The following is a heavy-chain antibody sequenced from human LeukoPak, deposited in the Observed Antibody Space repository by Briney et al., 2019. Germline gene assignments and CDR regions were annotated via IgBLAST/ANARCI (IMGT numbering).Heavy chain of an antibody. CDR3: ARGLYYDSRDWYFDL. Sequence: PGGSLRLSCAASGFTFDDYGMSWVRQAPGKGLEWVSGINWNGGSTGYADSVKGRFTISRDNAKNSLYLQMNSLRAEDTALYYCARGLYYDSRDWYFDLWGRGTLVTVSS. J-gene: IGHJ2*01. CDR2: INWNGGST. V-gene: IGHV3-20*04. D-gene: IGHD3-22*01. CDR1: GFTFDDYG.